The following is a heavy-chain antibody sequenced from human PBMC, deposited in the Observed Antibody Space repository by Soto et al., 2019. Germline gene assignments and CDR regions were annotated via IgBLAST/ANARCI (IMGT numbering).Heavy chain of an antibody. V-gene: IGHV1-69*13. CDR1: GGTFRNYA. J-gene: IGHJ4*02. Sequence: SVKVSCKASGGTFRNYAFSCVLQSPGQGLEWMGGIIPIFGKANYEQRFQGRLTITADESTSTAYMELNSLRSEDTAVYFCARDLYINWYYPLDSWGQGTLVTVSS. CDR2: IIPIFGKA. D-gene: IGHD1-7*01. CDR3: ARDLYINWYYPLDS.